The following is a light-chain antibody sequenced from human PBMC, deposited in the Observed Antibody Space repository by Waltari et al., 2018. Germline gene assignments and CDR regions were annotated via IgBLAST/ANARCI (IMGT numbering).Light chain of an antibody. J-gene: IGLJ3*02. V-gene: IGLV2-11*01. CDR1: SSDVGGYKY. CDR3: CSYAGSYTWV. Sequence: QSALTQPRSVSGSPGQSVTISCTGTSSDVGGYKYVSCFQQHAGKAPRLMIYDVNERPSGVPDRFSGSKSGNTASLTISGLQAEDEADYYCCSYAGSYTWVFGGGTKLTVL. CDR2: DVN.